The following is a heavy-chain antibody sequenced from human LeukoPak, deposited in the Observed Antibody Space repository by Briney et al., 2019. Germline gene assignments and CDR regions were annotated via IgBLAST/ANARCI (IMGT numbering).Heavy chain of an antibody. CDR2: VDWDDGK. D-gene: IGHD1-14*01. Sequence: SGPTLVNPTQTLTLTCTFSGFSLSTSAMCVSWIRQPPGKALEWLARVDWDDGKYYSTSLKTRLIISKDTSKNQVVLTMTNMDPVDTATYYCARIQLGPDYYGMDVWGQGTTVTVSS. CDR1: GFSLSTSAMC. CDR3: ARIQLGPDYYGMDV. J-gene: IGHJ6*02. V-gene: IGHV2-70*11.